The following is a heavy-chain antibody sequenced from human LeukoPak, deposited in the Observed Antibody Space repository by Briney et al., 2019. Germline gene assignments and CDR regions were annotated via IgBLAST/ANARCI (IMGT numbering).Heavy chain of an antibody. D-gene: IGHD3-22*01. CDR2: ISGSGGST. Sequence: GGSLRLSCAASGFTFATYAMSWVRQAPGKGLEWVSAISGSGGSTYYADSVKGRFIISRDNSKNTLYLQMNSLRAEDTAVYYCAKDLKAQYYYDSSGYSSLFDYWGQGTLVTVSS. CDR1: GFTFATYA. V-gene: IGHV3-23*01. J-gene: IGHJ4*02. CDR3: AKDLKAQYYYDSSGYSSLFDY.